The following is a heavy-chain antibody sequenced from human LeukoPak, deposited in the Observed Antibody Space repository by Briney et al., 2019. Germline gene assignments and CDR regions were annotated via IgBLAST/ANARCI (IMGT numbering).Heavy chain of an antibody. CDR2: IYYSGST. CDR3: ARGYCTNGVCYTWGSNYYYMDV. V-gene: IGHV4-39*01. CDR1: GGSISSSTYY. D-gene: IGHD2-8*01. Sequence: SETLSLTCTVSGGSISSSTYYWGWIRQPLGKGLEWIGSIYYSGSTYYNPSLKSRVTISVDTSKNQFSLKLSSVTAADTAVYYCARGYCTNGVCYTWGSNYYYMDVWGKGTTVTVSS. J-gene: IGHJ6*03.